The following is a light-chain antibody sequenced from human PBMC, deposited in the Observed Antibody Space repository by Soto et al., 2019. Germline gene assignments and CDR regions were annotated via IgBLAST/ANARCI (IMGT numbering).Light chain of an antibody. J-gene: IGKJ2*02. CDR3: QEYGSSPLCT. CDR1: QSVSSSY. CDR2: GAF. V-gene: IGKV3-20*01. Sequence: IVLTQSPGTLSLSPGERATLSCTASQSVSSSYLAWFQQKPGQAPRLLIYGAFSRATGIPDRFSGSGSGTAFTLTISRLEPEDFAVYYCQEYGSSPLCTFGQGTKLEIK.